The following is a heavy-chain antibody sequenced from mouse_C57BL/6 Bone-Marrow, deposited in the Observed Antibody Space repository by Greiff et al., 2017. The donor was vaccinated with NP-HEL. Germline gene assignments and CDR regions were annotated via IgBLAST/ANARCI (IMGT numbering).Heavy chain of an antibody. CDR1: GYTFTSYW. J-gene: IGHJ4*01. CDR2: IYPGSGST. D-gene: IGHD2-4*01. CDR3: ARNYYDYYSAMDY. Sequence: QVQLQQPGAELVKPGASVKMSCKASGYTFTSYWITWVKQRPGQGLEWIGDIYPGSGSTNYNEKFKSKATLTVDTSSSTAYMQLSSLTSEDSAVYYCARNYYDYYSAMDYWGQGTPVTVS. V-gene: IGHV1-55*01.